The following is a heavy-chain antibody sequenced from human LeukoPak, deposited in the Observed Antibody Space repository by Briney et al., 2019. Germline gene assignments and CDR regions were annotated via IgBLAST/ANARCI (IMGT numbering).Heavy chain of an antibody. CDR1: GFTFSAYA. D-gene: IGHD3-22*01. V-gene: IGHV3-33*01. CDR3: ARAGGYYDESSCPGF. J-gene: IGHJ4*02. CDR2: IWSDGSNR. Sequence: GGGPRLSCTGSGFTFSAYAMHWVRQAPGKGLEWVAVIWSDGSNRYYVDSVKGRFTISRDNSQNTFFLQMNSLRVEDTAVYYCARAGGYYDESSCPGFWGQGTLVSASS.